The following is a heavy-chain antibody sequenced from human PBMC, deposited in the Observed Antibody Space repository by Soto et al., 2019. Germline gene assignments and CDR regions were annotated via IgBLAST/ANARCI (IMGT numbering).Heavy chain of an antibody. CDR2: IFYSGST. D-gene: IGHD4-4*01. CDR1: GGSISSYY. V-gene: IGHV4-59*01. J-gene: IGHJ4*02. CDR3: ARVIRTTVTAYLDY. Sequence: SETLSLTCTVSGGSISSYYWSWIRQPPGKGLEWIGYIFYSGSTIYTPSFKIRVTISVNTSKNHFSLNLSSVTAADTAVYYCARVIRTTVTAYLDYGGQETLVTVSS.